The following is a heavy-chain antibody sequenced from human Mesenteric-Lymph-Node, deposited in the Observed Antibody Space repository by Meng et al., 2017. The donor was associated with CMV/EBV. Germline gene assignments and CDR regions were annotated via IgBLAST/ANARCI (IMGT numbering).Heavy chain of an antibody. V-gene: IGHV4-38-2*02. D-gene: IGHD5-12*01. Sequence: GSLRLSCTVSGYSISSGYYWGWIRQPPGKGLEWIGSVYHSGSTYYNPSLKSRVTMSLDTSKNQFSLKLSSVTAADTAVYYCARPYGGYRFDYWGQGTLVTVSS. CDR3: ARPYGGYRFDY. CDR1: GYSISSGYY. J-gene: IGHJ4*02. CDR2: VYHSGST.